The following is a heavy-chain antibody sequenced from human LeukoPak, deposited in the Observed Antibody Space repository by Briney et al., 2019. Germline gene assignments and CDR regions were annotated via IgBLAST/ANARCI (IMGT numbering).Heavy chain of an antibody. CDR3: AGDTSDAFDI. V-gene: IGHV3-23*01. CDR2: ITATGDTA. J-gene: IGHJ3*02. CDR1: GFTFTKCA. Sequence: GGSLRLSCVATGFTFTKCAMSWIRQAPGKGLEWVAIITATGDTAYYADSVKGRFTISRDNSRNTVYMQMDSLRAEDTAIYYCAGDTSDAFDIWGQGTMVTVSS.